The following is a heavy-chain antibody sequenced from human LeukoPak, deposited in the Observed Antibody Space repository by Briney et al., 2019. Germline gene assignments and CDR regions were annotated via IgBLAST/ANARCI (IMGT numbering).Heavy chain of an antibody. J-gene: IGHJ3*02. V-gene: IGHV1-2*02. CDR2: INPNSGGT. Sequence: ASVKVSCKASGYTFTGYYMHWVRQAPGQGLEWMGWINPNSGGTNYAQKFQGRVTMTRDTSIGTAYMELSRLRSDDTAVYYCARVYSSGWYFAFDIWGQGTMVTVSS. D-gene: IGHD6-19*01. CDR1: GYTFTGYY. CDR3: ARVYSSGWYFAFDI.